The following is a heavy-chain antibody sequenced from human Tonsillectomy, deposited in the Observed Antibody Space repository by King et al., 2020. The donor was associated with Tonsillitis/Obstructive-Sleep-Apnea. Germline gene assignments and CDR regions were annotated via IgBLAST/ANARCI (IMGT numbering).Heavy chain of an antibody. CDR1: GFIFRTYA. CDR2: ISYDGRNK. CDR3: ARYKAAGIEDYYYGMDV. J-gene: IGHJ6*02. V-gene: IGHV3-30*04. Sequence: VQLVESGGGVVQPGRSLRLSCAASGFIFRTYAMHWVRQAPGKGLEWVAVISYDGRNKYYADSVKGRFTISRDNSKNTLYLQMNSLRGEDTAVYNCARYKAAGIEDYYYGMDVWGQGTTVTVSS. D-gene: IGHD6-13*01.